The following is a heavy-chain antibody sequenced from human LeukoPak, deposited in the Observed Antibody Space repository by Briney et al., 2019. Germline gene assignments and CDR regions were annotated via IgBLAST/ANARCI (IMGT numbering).Heavy chain of an antibody. J-gene: IGHJ3*02. Sequence: GGSLRLSCAASGFTFSSYAMSWVRQAPGKGLEWVSAISGSGGSTYYADSVKGRFTISRDNSKNTVYLQMNNVTGADTAVYYCAREGRGTDAFDICGQGTIVTVSS. D-gene: IGHD3-16*01. CDR3: AREGRGTDAFDI. CDR1: GFTFSSYA. CDR2: ISGSGGST. V-gene: IGHV3-23*01.